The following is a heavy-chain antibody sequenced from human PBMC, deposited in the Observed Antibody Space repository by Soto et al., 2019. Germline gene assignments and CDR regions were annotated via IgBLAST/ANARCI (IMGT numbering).Heavy chain of an antibody. Sequence: QVQLQESGPGLVKPSETLSLTCTVSGASITQYYWNWIRQSPGKGLEWIVSVSSTGSTAFNPSLTSRVTVSLDTSKNQFSLTLNSVTAADTAVYYCARGGGSPYHNHEFDFWGQGTLVTVSS. D-gene: IGHD6-13*01. CDR1: GASITQYY. J-gene: IGHJ4*02. V-gene: IGHV4-59*01. CDR2: VSSTGST. CDR3: ARGGGSPYHNHEFDF.